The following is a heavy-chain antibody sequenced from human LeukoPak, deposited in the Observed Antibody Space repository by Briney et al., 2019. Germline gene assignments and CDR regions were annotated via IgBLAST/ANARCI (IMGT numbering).Heavy chain of an antibody. CDR3: ARVRGITMIPYAFDI. D-gene: IGHD3-22*01. Sequence: GGSLRLSCAASGFTFSSYAMSWVRQAPGKGLEWVSAISGSGGSTYYADSVKGRFTISRDNSKNTLYLQMNSLRAEDTAVYYCARVRGITMIPYAFDIWGQGTMVTVSS. V-gene: IGHV3-23*01. CDR2: ISGSGGST. CDR1: GFTFSSYA. J-gene: IGHJ3*02.